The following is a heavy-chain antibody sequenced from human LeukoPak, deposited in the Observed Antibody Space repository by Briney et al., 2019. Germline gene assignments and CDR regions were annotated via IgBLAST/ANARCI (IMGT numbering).Heavy chain of an antibody. CDR3: ARGGMVRGSPFDY. CDR2: TYYRSKWYN. CDR1: GDSVSSNGAA. V-gene: IGHV6-1*01. Sequence: SQTLSLTCAISGDSVSSNGAAWIWIRQSPSRGLEWLGRTYYRSKWYNDYAVSVKSRITINPDTSKNQFSLQLNSVTPEDTAVYYCARGGMVRGSPFDYWGQGILVTVSS. D-gene: IGHD3-10*01. J-gene: IGHJ4*02.